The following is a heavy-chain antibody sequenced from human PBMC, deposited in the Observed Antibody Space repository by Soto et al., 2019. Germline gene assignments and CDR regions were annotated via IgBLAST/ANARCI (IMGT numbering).Heavy chain of an antibody. CDR2: ISYDETSK. J-gene: IGHJ4*02. Sequence: QVLLVESGGGVVQPGRSLRLSCAASEFTFSTYPMHWVRQAPGKGLEWVAVISYDETSKYYADSVKGRFTISRDNSNDTLYLQMNSLRADDTAVYYCARGASDFWGAYPEIHYVDYWGQGTLVTVSS. D-gene: IGHD3-3*01. CDR1: EFTFSTYP. CDR3: ARGASDFWGAYPEIHYVDY. V-gene: IGHV3-30-3*01.